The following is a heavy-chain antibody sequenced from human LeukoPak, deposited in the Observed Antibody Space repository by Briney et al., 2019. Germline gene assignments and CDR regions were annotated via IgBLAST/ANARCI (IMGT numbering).Heavy chain of an antibody. Sequence: PGGSLRLSCAASGFTFSNAWMSWVRQAPGKGLEWVSAISGSGGSTYYADSVKGRFTISRDNSKNTLCLQMNSLRAEDTAVYYCAKDQGGPYYYYYYGMDVWGQGTTVTVSS. D-gene: IGHD3-16*01. CDR3: AKDQGGPYYYYYYGMDV. CDR1: GFTFSNAW. CDR2: ISGSGGST. V-gene: IGHV3-23*01. J-gene: IGHJ6*02.